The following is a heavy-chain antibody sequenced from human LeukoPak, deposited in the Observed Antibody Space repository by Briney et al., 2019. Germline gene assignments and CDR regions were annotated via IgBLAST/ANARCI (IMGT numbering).Heavy chain of an antibody. J-gene: IGHJ6*02. Sequence: ASVKVSCKASGYTFTSYGISWVRQAPGQGLEWMGWISAHNGYTSYARNFQGRVTMTTDASTTTAYMELRSLRSDDTAVYYCVREVTMVRGVITFYHYNGMDVWGQGTAVTVSS. CDR2: ISAHNGYT. CDR3: VREVTMVRGVITFYHYNGMDV. D-gene: IGHD3-10*01. V-gene: IGHV1-18*01. CDR1: GYTFTSYG.